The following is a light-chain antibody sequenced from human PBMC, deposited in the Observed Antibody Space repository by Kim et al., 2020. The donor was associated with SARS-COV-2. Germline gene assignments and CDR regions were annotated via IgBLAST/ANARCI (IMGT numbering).Light chain of an antibody. CDR3: QQRGTWPPAVT. Sequence: PGEGATPPCSASHRVGISLARYQETPGQAPRLLIYDASIRATGIPDRFSGSGSGTDFTLTLGSLEPRDSAVYYCQQRGTWPPAVTFGGGTKVDIK. V-gene: IGKV3-11*01. CDR1: HRVGIS. CDR2: DAS. J-gene: IGKJ4*01.